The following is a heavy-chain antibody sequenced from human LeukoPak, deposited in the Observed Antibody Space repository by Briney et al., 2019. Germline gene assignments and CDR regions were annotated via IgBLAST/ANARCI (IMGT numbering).Heavy chain of an antibody. D-gene: IGHD2-15*01. V-gene: IGHV1-2*06. CDR2: INPNSGGT. J-gene: IGHJ3*02. CDR1: GYTFTGYY. CDR3: ARSYCSGGSCYQGAFDI. Sequence: ASVKVSCKASGYTFTGYYMHWLRQAPGQGLEWMGRINPNSGGTNYAQKFQGRVTMTRDTSISTAYMELSRLRSDDTAVYYCARSYCSGGSCYQGAFDIWGQGTMVTVSS.